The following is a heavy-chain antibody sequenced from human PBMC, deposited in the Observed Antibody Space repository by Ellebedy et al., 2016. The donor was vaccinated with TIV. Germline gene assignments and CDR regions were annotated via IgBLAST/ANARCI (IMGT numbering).Heavy chain of an antibody. CDR2: IKSITDGGTI. J-gene: IGHJ5*02. D-gene: IGHD1-1*01. CDR3: TTAVLSGS. CDR1: ESSFRNAW. V-gene: IGHV3-15*01. Sequence: GESLKISCAASESSFRNAWMGWVRQAPGKGLEWVGRIKSITDGGTIDYAAPVKGRFTISRDDSKNTLYLQMNSLKTEDTAVYYCTTAVLSGSWGQGTLVSVSS.